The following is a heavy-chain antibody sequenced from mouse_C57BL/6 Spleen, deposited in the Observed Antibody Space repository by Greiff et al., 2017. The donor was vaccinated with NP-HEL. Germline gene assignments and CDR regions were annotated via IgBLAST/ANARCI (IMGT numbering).Heavy chain of an antibody. D-gene: IGHD2-14*01. CDR1: GYTFTDYY. J-gene: IGHJ4*01. CDR3: ARRSTTVYAMDY. CDR2: VNPYNGGT. Sequence: VQLQQSGPELVKPGASVKMSCKASGYTFTDYYMDWVKQSHGESFEWIGRVNPYNGGTSYNQKFKGKATLTVDKSSSTAYMELNSLTSEDSAVYYCARRSTTVYAMDYWGQGTSVTVSS. V-gene: IGHV1-19*01.